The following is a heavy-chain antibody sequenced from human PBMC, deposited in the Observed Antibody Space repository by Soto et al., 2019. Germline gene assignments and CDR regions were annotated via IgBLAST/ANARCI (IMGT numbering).Heavy chain of an antibody. CDR3: ARRSPSWAFDI. J-gene: IGHJ3*02. CDR1: GFTFSSYG. Sequence: GGSLRLSCAASGFTFSSYGMHWVRQAPGKGLEWVAVIWYDGSNKYYADSVKGRFTISRDNSKNTLYLQMNSLRAEDTAVYYCARRSPSWAFDIWGQGTMVTVSS. V-gene: IGHV3-33*01. CDR2: IWYDGSNK. D-gene: IGHD2-15*01.